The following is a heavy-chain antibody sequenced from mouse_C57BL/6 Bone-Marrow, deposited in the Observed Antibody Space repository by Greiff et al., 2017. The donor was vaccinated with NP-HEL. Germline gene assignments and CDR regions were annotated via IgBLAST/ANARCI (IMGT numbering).Heavy chain of an antibody. CDR1: GYTFTSYW. CDR2: IYPSDSET. CDR3: ARSYGSPGYFAV. V-gene: IGHV1-61*01. Sequence: QVQLQQPGAELVRPGSSVKLSCKASGYTFTSYWMDWVKQRPGQGLEWIGNIYPSDSETHYNQKFKDKATLTADKSSSTAYMQLSSLTSEDSAVYYCARSYGSPGYFAVWGTGTTGTVSS. J-gene: IGHJ1*03. D-gene: IGHD1-1*01.